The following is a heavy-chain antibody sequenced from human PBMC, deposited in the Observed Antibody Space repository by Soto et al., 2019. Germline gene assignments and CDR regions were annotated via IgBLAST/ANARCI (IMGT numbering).Heavy chain of an antibody. V-gene: IGHV4-39*01. CDR1: GGSISSSSYY. Sequence: SETLSLTCTVSGGSISSSSYYWGWIRQPPGKGLEWIGSIYYSGSTYYNPSLKSRVTISVDTSKNQFSLKLSSVTAADTAVYYCARAGYYGMDVWGQGTTVTVSS. CDR3: ARAGYYGMDV. CDR2: IYYSGST. J-gene: IGHJ6*02.